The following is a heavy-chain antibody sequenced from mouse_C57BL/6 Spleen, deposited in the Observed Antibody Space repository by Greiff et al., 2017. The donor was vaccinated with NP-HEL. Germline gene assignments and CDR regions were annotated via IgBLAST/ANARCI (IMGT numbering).Heavy chain of an antibody. V-gene: IGHV1-39*01. Sequence: VQLKESGPELVKPGASVKISCKASGYSFTDYNMNWVKQSNGKSLEWIGVINPNYGTTSYNQKFKGKATLTVDQSSSTAYMQLNSLTSEDSAVYYCARGTYYGSSYPFAYWGQGTLVTVFA. J-gene: IGHJ3*01. CDR3: ARGTYYGSSYPFAY. D-gene: IGHD1-1*01. CDR2: INPNYGTT. CDR1: GYSFTDYN.